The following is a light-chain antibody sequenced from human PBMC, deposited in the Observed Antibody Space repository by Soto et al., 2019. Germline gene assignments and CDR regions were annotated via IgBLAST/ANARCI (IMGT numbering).Light chain of an antibody. CDR2: EVT. J-gene: IGLJ1*01. CDR1: NSDVGGYNY. Sequence: QSVLTQPASVSGSPGQSITISCTGTNSDVGGYNYVSWYQQLPGEAPKLIIYEVTNRPSGVSSRFSGSKSGYTASLTISGLQAEDEADYYCTSYTSSRPYVFGTGTKLTVL. V-gene: IGLV2-14*01. CDR3: TSYTSSRPYV.